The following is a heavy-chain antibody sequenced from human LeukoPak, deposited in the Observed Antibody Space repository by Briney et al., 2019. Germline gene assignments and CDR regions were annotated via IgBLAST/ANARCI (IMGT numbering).Heavy chain of an antibody. V-gene: IGHV3-21*01. CDR1: GFTFSNYI. J-gene: IGHJ4*02. D-gene: IGHD5-24*01. Sequence: PGGSLRLSCAASGFTFSNYIMNWVRQAPGKGLELVSSISTGSRHIYYAASVKGRFTISRDDAKNSLYLQMNSLRAEDTAVYYCARHLSGDGYNKFDYWGQGTLVTVSP. CDR3: ARHLSGDGYNKFDY. CDR2: ISTGSRHI.